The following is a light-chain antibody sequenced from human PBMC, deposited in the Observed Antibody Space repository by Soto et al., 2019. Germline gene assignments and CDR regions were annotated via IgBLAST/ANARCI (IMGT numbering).Light chain of an antibody. V-gene: IGKV3-20*01. CDR1: QSVSSNY. J-gene: IGKJ1*01. Sequence: EIVLTHSPGTLSLSPCERATLSYSASQSVSSNYLAWYQQKPGQAPRLLIYGASSRATGIPDRFSGSGSGTDFTLTISRLEPEDFAVYYCQQYGRSPWTFGQGTKVDIK. CDR3: QQYGRSPWT. CDR2: GAS.